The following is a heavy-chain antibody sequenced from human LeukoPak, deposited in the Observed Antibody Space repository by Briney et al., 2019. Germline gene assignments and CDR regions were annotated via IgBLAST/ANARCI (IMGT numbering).Heavy chain of an antibody. CDR2: ISGSSGST. CDR3: ASGPRPAAIAYYYMDD. D-gene: IGHD2-2*01. V-gene: IGHV3-23*01. CDR1: GFTFSSYA. Sequence: PAGTLRLSCAASGFTFSSYAISWLRQATEGGREWVTAISGSSGSTDYADSVTGRYTISRNNSENTLYLQMISLRAEDTAVYYCASGPRPAAIAYYYMDDWGQGTPVTVSS. J-gene: IGHJ6*03.